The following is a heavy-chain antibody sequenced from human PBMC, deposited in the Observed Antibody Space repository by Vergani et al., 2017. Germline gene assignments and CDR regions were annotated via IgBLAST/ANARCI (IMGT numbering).Heavy chain of an antibody. Sequence: QVQLQESGPGLVKASQTLSLTCGVSGASVSSGGYYWSWVRQPPGMGLDWIGYIYYSGTTYYNPSLESRLTISLDTSENHLSLKLTSVTAADTAVYYCARQKEDDMDVWGKGATVTVS. CDR2: IYYSGTT. V-gene: IGHV4-31*11. CDR1: GASVSSGGYY. CDR3: ARQKEDDMDV. J-gene: IGHJ6*03.